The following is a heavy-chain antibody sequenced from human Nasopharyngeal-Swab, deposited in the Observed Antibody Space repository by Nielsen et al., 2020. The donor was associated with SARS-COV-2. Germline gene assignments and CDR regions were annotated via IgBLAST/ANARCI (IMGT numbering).Heavy chain of an antibody. D-gene: IGHD4-17*01. CDR1: GFTFSSSE. Sequence: SCAASGFTFSSSEMNWVRQAPGKGLEWVSYISSSSSLKSYADSVKGRFTISRDNAKNSLYLQMNSLRAEDTAVYYCARFMTTVTSFDYWGQGILVTVSS. CDR3: ARFMTTVTSFDY. V-gene: IGHV3-48*03. J-gene: IGHJ4*02. CDR2: ISSSSSLK.